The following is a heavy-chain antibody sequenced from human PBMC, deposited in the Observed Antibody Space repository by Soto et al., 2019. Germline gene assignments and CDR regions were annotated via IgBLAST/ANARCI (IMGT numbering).Heavy chain of an antibody. CDR3: ARTGPRYGSGSYYKTANWFDP. V-gene: IGHV4-34*01. Sequence: SETLSLTCAVYGGSFSGYYWSWIRQPPGKGLEWIGEINHSGSTNYNPSLKSRVTISVDTSKNQFSLKLSSVTAADTAVYYCARTGPRYGSGSYYKTANWFDPWGQGTLVTAPQ. J-gene: IGHJ5*02. CDR1: GGSFSGYY. CDR2: INHSGST. D-gene: IGHD3-10*01.